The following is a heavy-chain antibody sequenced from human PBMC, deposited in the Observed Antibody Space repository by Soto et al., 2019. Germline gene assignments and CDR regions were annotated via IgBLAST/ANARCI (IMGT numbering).Heavy chain of an antibody. Sequence: GGSLRLSCAASGFTFSSYAMHLVRQAPGKGLEYVSAITSNGGNTDYASSVKGRFTISRDNSKNTLYLQMGSLRAEDMAVYYCARRIPFGYGMDVWGQGTTVTVSS. D-gene: IGHD2-21*01. J-gene: IGHJ6*02. CDR2: ITSNGGNT. CDR3: ARRIPFGYGMDV. CDR1: GFTFSSYA. V-gene: IGHV3-64*01.